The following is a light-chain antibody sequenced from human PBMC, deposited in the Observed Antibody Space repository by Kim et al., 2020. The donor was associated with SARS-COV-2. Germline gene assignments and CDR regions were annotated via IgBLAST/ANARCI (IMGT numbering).Light chain of an antibody. V-gene: IGLV3-21*04. Sequence: VPGKTARITCGGNNIGSKSVHWYQQKPGQAPVLVIYYDSDRPSGIPERFSGSNSGNTATLTISRVEAGDEADYYCQVWDSSSDHRVFGGGTQLTV. CDR3: QVWDSSSDHRV. CDR2: YDS. J-gene: IGLJ3*02. CDR1: NIGSKS.